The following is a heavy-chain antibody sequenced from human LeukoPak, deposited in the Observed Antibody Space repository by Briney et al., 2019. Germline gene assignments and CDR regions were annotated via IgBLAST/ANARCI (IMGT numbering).Heavy chain of an antibody. CDR2: MRYDGGDT. J-gene: IGHJ4*02. D-gene: IGHD3-9*01. CDR3: VRGYDILTGYFHYFDY. V-gene: IGHV3-33*01. Sequence: GGSLRLSCAASGFTFSIYGMHWVRQAPGKGLEWVVAMRYDGGDTYYADSVKGRFTISRDNSKNTLYLQMNSLRAEDTAVYFCVRGYDILTGYFHYFDYWGQGTLVTVSS. CDR1: GFTFSIYG.